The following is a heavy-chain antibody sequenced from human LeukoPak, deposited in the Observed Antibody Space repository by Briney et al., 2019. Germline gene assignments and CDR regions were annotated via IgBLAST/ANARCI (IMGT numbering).Heavy chain of an antibody. CDR1: GYTFTGYY. J-gene: IGHJ4*02. CDR3: ARGPAYYYDSSGYFDY. CDR2: INPNSGGT. D-gene: IGHD3-22*01. Sequence: GASVKVSCKASGYTFTGYYMHWVRQAPGQGLEWMGRINPNSGGTNYAQKFQGRVTTTRDTSISTAYMELSRLRSDDTAVYYCARGPAYYYDSSGYFDYWGQGTLVTVSS. V-gene: IGHV1-2*06.